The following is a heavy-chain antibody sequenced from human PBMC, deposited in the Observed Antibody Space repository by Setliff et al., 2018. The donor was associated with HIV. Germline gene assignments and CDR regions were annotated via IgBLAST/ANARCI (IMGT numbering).Heavy chain of an antibody. V-gene: IGHV3-49*04. D-gene: IGHD3-22*01. J-gene: IGHJ3*02. Sequence: PGGSLRLSCTASGFTFGDYAMSWVRQAPGKGLEWVGFIRSKAYGGTTEYAASVKGRFTISRDDSKSIAYLQMNSLKTEDTAVYYCTRFRITMIVVVMEDAFDIWGQGTMVTV. CDR3: TRFRITMIVVVMEDAFDI. CDR1: GFTFGDYA. CDR2: IRSKAYGGTT.